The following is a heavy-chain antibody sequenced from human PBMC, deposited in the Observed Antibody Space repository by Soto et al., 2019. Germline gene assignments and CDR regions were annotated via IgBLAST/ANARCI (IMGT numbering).Heavy chain of an antibody. V-gene: IGHV1-2*04. CDR1: GNTFTGYY. CDR2: INPNSGGT. Sequence: ASVKVSCKASGNTFTGYYTHWVRQAPGQGFEWMGWINPNSGGTNYAQKFQGWVTMTRDTSISTAYMELSRLRSDDTAVYYCARGGVSYYDSSGYLTDYWGQGTLVTVSS. D-gene: IGHD3-22*01. CDR3: ARGGVSYYDSSGYLTDY. J-gene: IGHJ4*02.